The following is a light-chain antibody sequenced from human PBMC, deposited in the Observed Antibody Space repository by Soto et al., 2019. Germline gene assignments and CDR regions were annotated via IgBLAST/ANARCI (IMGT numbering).Light chain of an antibody. V-gene: IGKV1-5*03. Sequence: DVQMTQSPTTLSASVGDRVTITCRASQNINGWLAWYQRKPGKAPKLLIHKTSNLESGVPLRFSGSGSGTEFTLTISSLQPVDFATYYCQQYKDYWTFGQGTTVEIK. J-gene: IGKJ1*01. CDR2: KTS. CDR3: QQYKDYWT. CDR1: QNINGW.